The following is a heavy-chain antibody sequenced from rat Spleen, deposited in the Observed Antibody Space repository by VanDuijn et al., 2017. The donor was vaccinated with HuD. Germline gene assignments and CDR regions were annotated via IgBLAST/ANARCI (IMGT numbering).Heavy chain of an antibody. Sequence: QVQLKETGPGLVQPTQTLSITCTVSGFSLTSYYIQWVRQTPGKGLEWMGFIRNGGSTEYNSEFKSRLSISRDTSKNQFFLKMNSLKTEDTGVYYCGRDYNNDVGGVMDVWGQGFMVTVSS. D-gene: IGHD1-10*01. V-gene: IGHV2-65*01. CDR2: IRNGGST. CDR1: GFSLTSYY. J-gene: IGHJ2*01. CDR3: GRDYNNDVGGVMDV.